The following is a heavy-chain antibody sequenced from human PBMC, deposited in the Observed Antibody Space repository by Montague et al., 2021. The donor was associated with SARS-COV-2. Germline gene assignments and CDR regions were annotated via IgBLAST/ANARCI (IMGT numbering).Heavy chain of an antibody. CDR2: VTSNGGMT. CDR1: GFTFSSYG. CDR3: AKRGEWCTDGIYCHYFDS. V-gene: IGHV3-23*01. J-gene: IGHJ4*02. D-gene: IGHD2-8*01. Sequence: SLRLSCAASGFTFSSYGMGWVRQAPGKGLEWVSTVTSNGGMTFHADSVKGRFTISRDNSKNTLSLEMNSLRAEDTAGYYCAKRGEWCTDGIYCHYFDSWGQGTLITVSS.